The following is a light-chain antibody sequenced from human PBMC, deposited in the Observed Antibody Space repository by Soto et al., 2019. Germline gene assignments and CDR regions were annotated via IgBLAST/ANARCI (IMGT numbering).Light chain of an antibody. CDR1: QSLVYNDGNTY. Sequence: VAVTQSPVSLPATLCQPAPISYRSIQSLVYNDGNTYLFWFQQRPGQSPRRLIYSVSNRGSGVPDRFSGSGSGTDFTLKISRVEAEDFGVYYCMQSTHWPHTFGQGTRLEIK. CDR2: SVS. CDR3: MQSTHWPHT. J-gene: IGKJ5*01. V-gene: IGKV2-30*01.